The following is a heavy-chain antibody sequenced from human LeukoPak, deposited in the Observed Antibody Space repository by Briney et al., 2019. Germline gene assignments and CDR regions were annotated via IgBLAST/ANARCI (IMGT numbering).Heavy chain of an antibody. CDR2: IYYSGST. J-gene: IGHJ6*03. V-gene: IGHV4-59*01. D-gene: IGHD3-3*01. Sequence: PSETLSLTCTVSGGSISSYYWSWIRQPPGKGLEWIGYIYYSGSTSYNPSLKSRVTISVDTSKNQFSLKLSSVTAADTAVYYCARDRVTIFGVVTNYYYMDVWGKGTTVTVSS. CDR3: ARDRVTIFGVVTNYYYMDV. CDR1: GGSISSYY.